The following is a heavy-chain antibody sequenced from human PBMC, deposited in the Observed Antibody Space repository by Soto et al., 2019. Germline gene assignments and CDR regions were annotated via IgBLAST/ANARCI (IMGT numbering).Heavy chain of an antibody. D-gene: IGHD3-10*01. CDR3: AADPSYYYGSGPFDI. Sequence: SVKVSCKASGFTFTSSAMQWVRQARGQRLEWIGWIVVGSGNTNYAQKFQERVTITRDMSTSTAYMELSSLRSEDTAVYYCAADPSYYYGSGPFDIWGQGTMVTVSS. CDR2: IVVGSGNT. CDR1: GFTFTSSA. V-gene: IGHV1-58*02. J-gene: IGHJ3*02.